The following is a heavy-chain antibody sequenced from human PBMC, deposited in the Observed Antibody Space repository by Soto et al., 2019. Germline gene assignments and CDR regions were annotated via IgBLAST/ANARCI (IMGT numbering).Heavy chain of an antibody. CDR1: GGSISSGDYS. Sequence: SETLSLTCAVSGGSISSGDYSWSWIRQPPGKGLEWIGYIYHSGSTYYNPSLKSRVTISVDRSKNQFSLKLSSVTAADTAVYYCARWWMYAPRFDPWRQGTLVTVSS. D-gene: IGHD2-8*01. J-gene: IGHJ5*02. CDR2: IYHSGST. CDR3: ARWWMYAPRFDP. V-gene: IGHV4-30-2*01.